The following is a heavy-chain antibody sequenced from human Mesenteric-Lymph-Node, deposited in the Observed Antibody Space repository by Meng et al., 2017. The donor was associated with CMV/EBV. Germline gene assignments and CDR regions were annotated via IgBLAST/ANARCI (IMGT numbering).Heavy chain of an antibody. D-gene: IGHD2-15*01. J-gene: IGHJ4*02. CDR1: GGSFSGYY. V-gene: IGHV4-34*01. CDR3: ARGSDIPVNNY. CDR2: INHSGVP. Sequence: QVQLQQWGAGLLKPSETLSLTCAVYGGSFSGYYWSWIRQPPGKGLEWIGEINHSGVPNYNPSFKSRVTISPDRSKNQFSLKPSSVTAEDTAVYYCARGSDIPVNNYWGQGTLVTVSS.